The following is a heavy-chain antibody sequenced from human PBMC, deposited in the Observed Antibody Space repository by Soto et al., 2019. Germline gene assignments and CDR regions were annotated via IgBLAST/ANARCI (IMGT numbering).Heavy chain of an antibody. CDR3: ARALVVVPAAKGNWFDP. V-gene: IGHV4-34*01. CDR1: GGSFSGYY. Sequence: QVQLQQWGAGLLKPSETLSLTCAVYGGSFSGYYWSWIRQPPGKGLEWIGEINHSGSTNYNPSLKSRVTISVDTSNNQFTLKLSSVTAADTAVYYYARALVVVPAAKGNWFDPWGQGTLVTVSS. D-gene: IGHD2-2*01. CDR2: INHSGST. J-gene: IGHJ5*02.